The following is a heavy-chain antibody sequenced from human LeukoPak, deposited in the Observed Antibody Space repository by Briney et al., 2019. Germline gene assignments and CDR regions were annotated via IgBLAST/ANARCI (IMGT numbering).Heavy chain of an antibody. Sequence: GRSLRLSCAASGLTFSSYGMHWVRQAPGKGLEWVAVISYDGSNKYYADSVKGRFTISRDNSKNTLYLQMNSLRAEDTAVYYCAKDKDTAMPLSWYFDYWGQATLVTVSS. J-gene: IGHJ4*02. CDR2: ISYDGSNK. V-gene: IGHV3-30*18. D-gene: IGHD5-18*01. CDR3: AKDKDTAMPLSWYFDY. CDR1: GLTFSSYG.